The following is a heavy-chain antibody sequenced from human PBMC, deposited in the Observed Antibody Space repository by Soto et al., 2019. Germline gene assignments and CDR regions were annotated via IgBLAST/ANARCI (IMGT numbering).Heavy chain of an antibody. CDR2: IYYSGST. CDR1: GGSVSSGSYY. V-gene: IGHV4-61*01. J-gene: IGHJ5*02. Sequence: ETLSLTCTVSGGSVSSGSYYWSWIRQPPGKGLEWIGYIYYSGSTNYNPSLKSRVTISVDTSKNQFSLKLSSVTAADTAVYYCARDQGYYDHRPDWFDPWGQGTLVTVSS. CDR3: ARDQGYYDHRPDWFDP. D-gene: IGHD3-3*01.